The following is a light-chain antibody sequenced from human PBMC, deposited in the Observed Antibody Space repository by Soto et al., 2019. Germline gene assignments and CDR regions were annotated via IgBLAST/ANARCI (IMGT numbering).Light chain of an antibody. J-gene: IGKJ1*01. V-gene: IGKV3-20*01. Sequence: EIVLTQSPGTLSLSPGERATLSCRASQSVSSTYLAWYQQKPGQPPSLLLFDASNRATGIPDRFSGSGSGTEFTLTIISLESEDFAVYYCQQYGRAPPSWTFGQGTKVEIK. CDR3: QQYGRAPPSWT. CDR1: QSVSSTY. CDR2: DAS.